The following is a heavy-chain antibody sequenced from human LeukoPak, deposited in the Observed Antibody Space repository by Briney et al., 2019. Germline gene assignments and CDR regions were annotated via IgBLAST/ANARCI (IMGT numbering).Heavy chain of an antibody. CDR1: GFNFSDYY. CDR2: ISSRSITI. D-gene: IGHD4-17*01. V-gene: IGHV3-11*01. Sequence: GGALRLSCVASGFNFSDYYMSWIRLTPGKGREWVSYISSRSITIYYVDPVKGRFTISRDDAKNSLSLQMNNLRAEDTALYYCVRGRDYVGVAASLDLWGRGTLVTVSS. J-gene: IGHJ5*02. CDR3: VRGRDYVGVAASLDL.